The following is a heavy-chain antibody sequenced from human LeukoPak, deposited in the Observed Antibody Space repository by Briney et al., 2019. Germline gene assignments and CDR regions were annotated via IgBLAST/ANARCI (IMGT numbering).Heavy chain of an antibody. V-gene: IGHV1-3*01. CDR3: ARARVGQMDTAMVD. D-gene: IGHD5-18*01. CDR1: GYTFTSYA. CDR2: INAGNGNT. Sequence: ASVKVSCKASGYTFTSYAMHWVRQAPGQRLEWMGGINAGNGNTKYSQKFQGRVTITRDTSASTAYMELSSLRSEDTAVYYCARARVGQMDTAMVDWGQGTLVTVSS. J-gene: IGHJ4*02.